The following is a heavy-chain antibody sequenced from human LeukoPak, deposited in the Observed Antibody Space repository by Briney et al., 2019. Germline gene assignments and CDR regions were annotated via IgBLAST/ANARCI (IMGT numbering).Heavy chain of an antibody. D-gene: IGHD5-24*01. V-gene: IGHV1-18*01. CDR2: ISAYNGNT. CDR1: GYTFSSYG. Sequence: ASVKVSCKASGYTFSSYGISWVRQAPGQGLEWMGWISAYNGNTNYRQKLQGRVTMTTDTFTGTAYMDLRSLRSDDTAVYYCARGVLEMATSYFDYWGQGTLVTVSS. CDR3: ARGVLEMATSYFDY. J-gene: IGHJ4*02.